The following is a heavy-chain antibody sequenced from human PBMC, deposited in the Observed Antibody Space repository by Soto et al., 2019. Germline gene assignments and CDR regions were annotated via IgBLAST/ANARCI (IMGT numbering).Heavy chain of an antibody. CDR1: GFKFRRFV. D-gene: IGHD6-19*01. J-gene: IGHJ5*02. Sequence: ELLLQESGGNLVQPGGSLSLPGVASGFKFRRFVINWFRQAPEKGLEWIAYISSSSATIMYGGSVEGRFTVSRDNAENSLFLQMKSLRDEDTAVYYCARDKGGTVAGFNWFDPWGHGTLVTVST. CDR3: ARDKGGTVAGFNWFDP. V-gene: IGHV3-48*02. CDR2: ISSSSATI.